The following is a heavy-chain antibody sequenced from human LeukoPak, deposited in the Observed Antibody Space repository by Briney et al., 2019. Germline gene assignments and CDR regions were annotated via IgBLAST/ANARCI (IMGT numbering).Heavy chain of an antibody. D-gene: IGHD2-2*01. CDR2: FSWNGNSI. CDR3: TKTTSGYASSFAC. V-gene: IGHV3-9*01. Sequence: PGRSLRLSCAASGFTFDDYAMHWVRQAPGQGLEWVSGFSWNGNSIHYADSVKRRFTISRDNAKNSLYLQMNSLRAEDSALYFCTKTTSGYASSFACWGQGTLVTVSS. J-gene: IGHJ4*02. CDR1: GFTFDDYA.